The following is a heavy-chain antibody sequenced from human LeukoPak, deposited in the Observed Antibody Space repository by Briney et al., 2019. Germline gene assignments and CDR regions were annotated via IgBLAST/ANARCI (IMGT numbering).Heavy chain of an antibody. CDR3: ARHGIVGASRTAYFYYYMDV. Sequence: GGSLRLSCAASGFTFSSYWMSWVRQAPGKGLEWVAYINQDGSEKNYADSVKGRFTISRDNAKNTLYLQMNSLRAEDTAVYYCARHGIVGASRTAYFYYYMDVWGKGTTVTVSS. J-gene: IGHJ6*03. CDR2: INQDGSEK. CDR1: GFTFSSYW. D-gene: IGHD1-26*01. V-gene: IGHV3-7*01.